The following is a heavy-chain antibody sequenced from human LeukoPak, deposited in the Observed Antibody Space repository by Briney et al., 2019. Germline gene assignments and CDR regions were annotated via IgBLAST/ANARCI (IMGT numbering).Heavy chain of an antibody. CDR1: GGSISSGDYY. J-gene: IGHJ4*02. Sequence: PSETLSLTCTVSGGSISSGDYYWSWIRQPPGKGLEWIGYIYYSGSTYYNPSLKSRVTISVDTSKNQFSLKLSSVTAADTAVYYCARQDGYYGSGSYYTALDYWGQGTLVTVSS. CDR2: IYYSGST. D-gene: IGHD3-10*01. V-gene: IGHV4-30-4*01. CDR3: ARQDGYYGSGSYYTALDY.